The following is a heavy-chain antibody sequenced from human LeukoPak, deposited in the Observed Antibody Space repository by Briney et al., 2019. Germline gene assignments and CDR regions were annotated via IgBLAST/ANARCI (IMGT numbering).Heavy chain of an antibody. V-gene: IGHV4-4*07. J-gene: IGHJ4*02. Sequence: PSETLSLTCAVSGDSISCCYWTWIRQSAGKGLEWIGRVFISGNTNYNPSLQGRVTMSVDRSKSQFSRRLRSVTAADTAVYYCVRQGYNYGAFNAWGQGTLVTVSS. CDR2: VFISGNT. D-gene: IGHD5-18*01. CDR3: VRQGYNYGAFNA. CDR1: GDSISCCY.